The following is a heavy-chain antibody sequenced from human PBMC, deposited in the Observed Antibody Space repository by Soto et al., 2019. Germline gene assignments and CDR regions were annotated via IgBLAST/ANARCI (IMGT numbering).Heavy chain of an antibody. D-gene: IGHD6-19*01. CDR1: GGSISSSNW. CDR3: ARQAVAGLDV. CDR2: IYYSGST. V-gene: IGHV4-4*02. Sequence: SETLSLTCAVSGGSISSSNWWSWVRQPPGKGLEWIGEIYYSGSTYYNPSLESRVTISVDTSKNQFSLKLSSVTAADTAVYYCARQAVAGLDVWGQGSTVTVSS. J-gene: IGHJ6*02.